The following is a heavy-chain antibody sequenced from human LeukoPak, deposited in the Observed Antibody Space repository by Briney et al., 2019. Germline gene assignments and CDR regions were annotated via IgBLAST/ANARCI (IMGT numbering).Heavy chain of an antibody. D-gene: IGHD6-19*01. V-gene: IGHV1-69*01. J-gene: IGHJ4*02. Sequence: SVKVSCKASGGTFSSYATSWVRQAPGQGLEWMGGIIPIFGTANYAQKFQGRVTITADESMSTAYMELSSLRSEDTAVYYCAREKQWLVRGNIFDYWGQGTLVTVPS. CDR3: AREKQWLVRGNIFDY. CDR1: GGTFSSYA. CDR2: IIPIFGTA.